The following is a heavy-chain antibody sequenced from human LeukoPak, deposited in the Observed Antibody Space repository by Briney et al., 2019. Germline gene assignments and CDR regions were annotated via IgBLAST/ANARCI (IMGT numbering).Heavy chain of an antibody. CDR1: GFTFSNYA. D-gene: IGHD3-10*02. Sequence: GGSLRLSCAASGFTFSNYAMYWVRQAPGRGPEWVSGITDSGGRTYYADSVKGRFTISRDNSKNTLYLQMNSLTAEDTAVYYCAKGQMLESRLDYWGQGTLVTVSS. CDR2: ITDSGGRT. J-gene: IGHJ4*02. V-gene: IGHV3-23*01. CDR3: AKGQMLESRLDY.